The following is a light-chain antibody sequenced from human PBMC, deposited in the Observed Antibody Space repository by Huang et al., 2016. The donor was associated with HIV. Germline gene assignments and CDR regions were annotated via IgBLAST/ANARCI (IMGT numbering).Light chain of an antibody. CDR2: GAS. CDR3: QQYTNWPRT. Sequence: EIVMTQSPATLSVFPGERATLSCRASQSVSSNLAWYQQKPGQSPRLLLSGASTRATGIPARFSGSGSGTEFTLTISSLQSEDFAVYYCQQYTNWPRTFGQGTKVEIK. J-gene: IGKJ1*01. V-gene: IGKV3-15*01. CDR1: QSVSSN.